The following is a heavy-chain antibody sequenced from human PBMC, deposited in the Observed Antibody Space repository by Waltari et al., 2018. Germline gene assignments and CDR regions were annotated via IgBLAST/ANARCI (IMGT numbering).Heavy chain of an antibody. J-gene: IGHJ6*02. D-gene: IGHD3-16*01. CDR2: IYQDGTVT. CDR1: GFTFRRFW. CDR3: VRDDDGGMGAG. Sequence: EVQLVESGGGLVQPGGSLRLSCAASGFTFRRFWMSWVRKAPGKGVEWVANIYQDGTVTNYVDSVKGRFTTSRDNARNSLYLQMNSLRVDDTAVYYCVRDDDGGMGAGWGQGTTVTVSS. V-gene: IGHV3-7*01.